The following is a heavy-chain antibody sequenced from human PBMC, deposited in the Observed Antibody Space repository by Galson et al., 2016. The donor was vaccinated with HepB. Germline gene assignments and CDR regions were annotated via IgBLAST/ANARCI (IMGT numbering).Heavy chain of an antibody. CDR1: GGAFNNYP. Sequence: SVKVSCKASGGAFNNYPVSWVRQAPGQGLEWMGGLIPNFGTPTYAQKSQGRVTISADIFMTTAYMTLSSLTSEDTAIFYCAGGRGKFWYFDLWGPGTLVTVSS. CDR3: AGGRGKFWYFDL. V-gene: IGHV1-69*06. CDR2: LIPNFGTP. J-gene: IGHJ2*01. D-gene: IGHD3-10*01.